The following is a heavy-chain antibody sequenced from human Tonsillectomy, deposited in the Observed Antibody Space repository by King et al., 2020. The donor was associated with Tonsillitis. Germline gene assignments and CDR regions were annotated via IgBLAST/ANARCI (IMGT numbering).Heavy chain of an antibody. V-gene: IGHV1-2*02. Sequence: VQLVQSGAEVKKPGASVKVSCKASGYTFTGYYMHWVRQAPGQGLEWMGWINPNSGGTNYAQKFQGRVTMTRDTSISTAYMELSRLRSDDPAVYYCARDRGYCTGGSCPGGLSLDYWGQGTLVTVSS. CDR1: GYTFTGYY. CDR2: INPNSGGT. CDR3: ARDRGYCTGGSCPGGLSLDY. J-gene: IGHJ4*02. D-gene: IGHD2-15*01.